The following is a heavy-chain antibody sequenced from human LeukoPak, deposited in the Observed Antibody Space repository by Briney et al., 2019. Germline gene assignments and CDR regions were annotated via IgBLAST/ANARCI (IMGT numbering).Heavy chain of an antibody. CDR3: ARVSYSGSSQPY. D-gene: IGHD1-26*01. J-gene: IGHJ4*02. CDR2: INPNSGGT. Sequence: ASVKVSCKASGYTFTGYYMHWVRQAPGQGLEWMGWINPNSGGTIYAQKFQGRVTMTRDTSISTAYMELSRLRSDDTAVYYCARVSYSGSSQPYWGQGTLVTVSS. CDR1: GYTFTGYY. V-gene: IGHV1-2*02.